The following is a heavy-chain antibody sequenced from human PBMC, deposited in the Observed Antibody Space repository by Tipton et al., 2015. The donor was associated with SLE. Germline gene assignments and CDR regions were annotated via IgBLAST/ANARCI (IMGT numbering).Heavy chain of an antibody. D-gene: IGHD2-15*01. Sequence: TLSLTCTVSGFYITSGFNWGWIRQPPGKGLEWIGIIYHTGTTKYSPSLQRRVTISVDTSKNQFSLKLSSVTAADTAVYYCASGGKRRPVLAPAVEVWGQGTLVTVSS. CDR1: GFYITSGFN. J-gene: IGHJ4*02. CDR2: IYHTGTT. CDR3: ASGGKRRPVLAPAVEV. V-gene: IGHV4-38-2*02.